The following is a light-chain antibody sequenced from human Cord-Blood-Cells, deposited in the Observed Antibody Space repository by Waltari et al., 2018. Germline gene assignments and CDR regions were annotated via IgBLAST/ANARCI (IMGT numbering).Light chain of an antibody. CDR1: QSISSY. V-gene: IGKV1-39*01. Sequence: DIQMTQSPSSLSASVGDRVTITCRASQSISSYLNWYQQKPGKAPKLLIYAASSLQSGFPSRFSGSGSGTDFTLPISSLQPEDFATYYCQQSYSTPYTFGQGTKLEIK. CDR3: QQSYSTPYT. CDR2: AAS. J-gene: IGKJ2*01.